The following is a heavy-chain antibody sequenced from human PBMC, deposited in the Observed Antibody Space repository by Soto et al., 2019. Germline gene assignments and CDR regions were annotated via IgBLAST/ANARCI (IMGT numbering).Heavy chain of an antibody. CDR2: ISSSSSYI. J-gene: IGHJ5*02. CDR3: ARDRLGYCSSTSCYEHNWFDP. V-gene: IGHV3-21*01. D-gene: IGHD2-2*01. Sequence: LRLSCAASGFTFSSYSMNWVRQAPGKGLEWVSSISSSSSYIYYADSVKGRFTISRDNAKNSLYLQMNSLRAEDTAVYYCARDRLGYCSSTSCYEHNWFDPWGQGTLVTVSS. CDR1: GFTFSSYS.